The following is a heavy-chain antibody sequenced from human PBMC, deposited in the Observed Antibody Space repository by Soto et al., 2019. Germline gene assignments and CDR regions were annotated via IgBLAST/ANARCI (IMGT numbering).Heavy chain of an antibody. CDR3: AKDLRKYTSSPGYYGMDV. CDR2: ISGSGGST. Sequence: GGSLRLSCAASGFTFSIYAMTWVRQAPGKGLEWVSAISGSGGSTYYADSVKGRFTISRDNSKNTLYLQMNSLRAEDTAVYYCAKDLRKYTSSPGYYGMDVWGQGTTVTVSS. J-gene: IGHJ6*02. CDR1: GFTFSIYA. D-gene: IGHD6-6*01. V-gene: IGHV3-23*01.